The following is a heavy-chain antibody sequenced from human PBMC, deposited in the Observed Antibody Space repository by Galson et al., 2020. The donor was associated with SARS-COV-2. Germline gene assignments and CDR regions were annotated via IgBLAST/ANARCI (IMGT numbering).Heavy chain of an antibody. Sequence: GGSLRLSCATSGFTFQNSAMGWVRQAPGQGLEWVSLLDADGTTYYGPSVEGRFTISRDNLRNTLFLQMNSLRVDDTAVYYCAKEAGTGWATDYFQHWGKGTLVTVSS. D-gene: IGHD6-19*01. CDR1: GFTFQNSA. V-gene: IGHV3-23*02. CDR2: LDADGTT. J-gene: IGHJ1*01. CDR3: AKEAGTGWATDYFQH.